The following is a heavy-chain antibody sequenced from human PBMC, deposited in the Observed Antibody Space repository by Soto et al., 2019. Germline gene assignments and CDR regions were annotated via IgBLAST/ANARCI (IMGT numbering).Heavy chain of an antibody. Sequence: QITLKESGPTLVKPTQTLTLTCTFSGFSLSSTRVAVGWIRQPPGKALEWLALIYWDDDKRYSPFLKSRLTLTKDTSKNPVVLTMTNMDPVDTATYYCAHSVVAGLGYYFDYWGQGTLVTVSS. D-gene: IGHD6-19*01. CDR1: GFSLSSTRVA. CDR3: AHSVVAGLGYYFDY. V-gene: IGHV2-5*02. CDR2: IYWDDDK. J-gene: IGHJ4*02.